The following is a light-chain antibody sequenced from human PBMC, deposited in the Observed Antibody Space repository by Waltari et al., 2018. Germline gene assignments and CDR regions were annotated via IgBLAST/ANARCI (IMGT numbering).Light chain of an antibody. Sequence: QSALTQPASVSGSPGQSITISCTGTSSDVGGYNYVSWYQQYPGKAPKLVIHDVSSRPSGTSDRFPGSKSGNTASLIISGLQADDEADYYCSSYTASRLYVFGTGTKVTVL. V-gene: IGLV2-14*03. CDR1: SSDVGGYNY. J-gene: IGLJ1*01. CDR2: DVS. CDR3: SSYTASRLYV.